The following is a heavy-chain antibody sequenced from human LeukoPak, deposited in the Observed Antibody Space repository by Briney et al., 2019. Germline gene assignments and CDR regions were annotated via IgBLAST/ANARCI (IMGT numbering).Heavy chain of an antibody. J-gene: IGHJ6*03. CDR2: IYYNGNT. CDR1: GGSISDYY. Sequence: SETLSLTCTVSGGSISDYYWSWIRQPPGKGLEWIGYIYYNGNTNYKPSLKSRVTISVDTSKNQLSLKPSSVTAADTAVYFCAKEDDYFMDVWGKGTTVTVSS. V-gene: IGHV4-59*08. CDR3: AKEDDYFMDV.